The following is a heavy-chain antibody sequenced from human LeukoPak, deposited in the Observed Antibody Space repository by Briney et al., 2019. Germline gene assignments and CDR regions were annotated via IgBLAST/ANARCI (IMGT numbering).Heavy chain of an antibody. CDR3: ARRSRAGESTWFDP. CDR1: GGSISSYS. J-gene: IGHJ5*02. Sequence: SETLSLTCTVSGGSISSYSWTWIRQPPGEGLEWIGYIFPSGSTAYNPSLKSRLTMSVDRSKNQLSLKLSSVTAADTAVYYCARRSRAGESTWFDPWGQGTLVPVSS. V-gene: IGHV4-4*09. CDR2: IFPSGST.